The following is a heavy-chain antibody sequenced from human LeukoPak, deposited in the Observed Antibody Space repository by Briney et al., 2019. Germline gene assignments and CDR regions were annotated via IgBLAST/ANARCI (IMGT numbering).Heavy chain of an antibody. D-gene: IGHD5-18*01. CDR1: GFTFSSYA. CDR3: AKDLIQLWLFPDD. V-gene: IGHV3-23*01. J-gene: IGHJ4*02. Sequence: GGSLRLSCAASGFTFSSYAMSWVRHAPGKGLEWVSGIGGSGGSIYYADPVKGRFTISRDNSTNTLYLQMNSLRAEDTAVYYCAKDLIQLWLFPDDWGQGTLVTVSS. CDR2: IGGSGGSI.